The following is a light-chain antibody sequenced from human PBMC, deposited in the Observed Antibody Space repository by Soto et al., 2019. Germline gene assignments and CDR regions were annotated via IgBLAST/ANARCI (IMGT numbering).Light chain of an antibody. J-gene: IGLJ2*01. CDR3: AAWDDSLGGLVV. CDR1: SSNIGINT. V-gene: IGLV1-44*01. CDR2: SNT. Sequence: QSVLTQPPSASGTPGQRVIISCSGSSSNIGINTVNWYQHLPGTAPKLLIFSNTQRPSGVPDRFSGSKSGTSASLAISGLQSEDEADYYCAAWDDSLGGLVVFGGGTQLTVL.